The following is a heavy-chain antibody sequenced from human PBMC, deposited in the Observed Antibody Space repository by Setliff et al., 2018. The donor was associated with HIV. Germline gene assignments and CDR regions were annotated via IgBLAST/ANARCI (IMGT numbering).Heavy chain of an antibody. CDR2: IFHTGSA. V-gene: IGHV4-59*08. J-gene: IGHJ4*02. CDR3: ARGEFYCGTDCYWSSFDY. CDR1: GASMRDYY. D-gene: IGHD2-21*02. Sequence: SETLSLTCTVSGASMRDYYWTWIRQSPGKGLEWIGHIFHTGSATYNPSLRSRLTMSIDTSSGQFSLRLTSVTAADAAVYYCARGEFYCGTDCYWSSFDYWGQGILVTVS.